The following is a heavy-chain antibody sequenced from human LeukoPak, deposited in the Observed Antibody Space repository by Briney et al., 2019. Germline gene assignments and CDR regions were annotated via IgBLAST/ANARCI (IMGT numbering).Heavy chain of an antibody. V-gene: IGHV3-21*01. J-gene: IGHJ5*02. CDR2: ISGSSFNYK. CDR3: ARGDDYLPFDH. CDR1: GFIFSAYN. Sequence: GSLRLSCAASGFIFSAYNMVWVRQAPGKGLEWVARISGSSFNYKNYADSVKGRFTVSRDNARNSLYLQMNSLRVEDTGVYYCARGDDYLPFDHWGQGNLVTVSS. D-gene: IGHD2/OR15-2a*01.